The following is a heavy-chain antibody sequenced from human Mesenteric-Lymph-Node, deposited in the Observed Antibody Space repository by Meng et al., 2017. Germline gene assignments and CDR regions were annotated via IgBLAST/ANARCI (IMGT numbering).Heavy chain of an antibody. D-gene: IGHD2-21*01. CDR1: GFTFSSYS. CDR3: ARECGAEYFQH. V-gene: IGHV3-21*01. Sequence: GGSLRLSCAASGFTFSSYSMNWVRQAPGKGLEWVSSISSSSSYIYYADSVKGRFTISRDNAKNSLYLQMNSLRAEDTAVYYCARECGAEYFQHWGQGTLVTVSS. J-gene: IGHJ1*01. CDR2: ISSSSSYI.